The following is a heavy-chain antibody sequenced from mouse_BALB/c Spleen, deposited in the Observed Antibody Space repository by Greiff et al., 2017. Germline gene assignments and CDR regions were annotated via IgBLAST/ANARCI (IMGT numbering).Heavy chain of an antibody. V-gene: IGHV3-2*02. CDR3: ARQLGLPYAMDY. D-gene: IGHD3-1*01. CDR2: ISYSGST. J-gene: IGHJ4*01. CDR1: GYSITSDYA. Sequence: EVQGVESGPGLVKPSQSLSLTCTVTGYSITSDYAWNWIRQFPGNKLEWMGYISYSGSTSYNPSLKSRISITRDTSKNQFFLQLNSVTTEDTATYYCARQLGLPYAMDYWGQGTSVTVSS.